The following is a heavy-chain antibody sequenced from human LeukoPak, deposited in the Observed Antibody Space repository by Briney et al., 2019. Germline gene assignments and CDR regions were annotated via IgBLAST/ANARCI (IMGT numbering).Heavy chain of an antibody. J-gene: IGHJ6*02. CDR1: GYTFTSYY. D-gene: IGHD3-3*01. V-gene: IGHV1-2*02. CDR3: ARGDYDFWSGPNGMDV. CDR2: INPNSGGT. Sequence: ASVKVSCKASGYTFTSYYMHWVRQAPGQGLEWMGWINPNSGGTNYAQKFQGRVTMTRDTSISTAYMELSRLRSDDTAVYYCARGDYDFWSGPNGMDVWGQGTTVTVSS.